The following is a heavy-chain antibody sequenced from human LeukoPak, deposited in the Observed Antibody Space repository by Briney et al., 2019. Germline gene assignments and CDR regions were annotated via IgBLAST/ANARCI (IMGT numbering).Heavy chain of an antibody. CDR1: GFTISSYS. D-gene: IGHD5-24*01. CDR2: ISGTSSII. Sequence: GGSLRLSCAASGFTISSYSMNWVRQAPGKGLEWISYISGTSSIIYYTPSVKGRFTISRDNGKSSLYLQMNSLRDDDTAVYFCARGTWDGDRTFDIWGQGAMVTVSS. V-gene: IGHV3-48*02. CDR3: ARGTWDGDRTFDI. J-gene: IGHJ3*02.